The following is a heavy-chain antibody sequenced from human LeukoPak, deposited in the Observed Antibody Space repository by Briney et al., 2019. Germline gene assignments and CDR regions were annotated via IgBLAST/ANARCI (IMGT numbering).Heavy chain of an antibody. D-gene: IGHD4-23*01. Sequence: ASVKVSCKASGGTFSSYAISWVRQAPGQGLEWMGRIIPILGIANYAQKSQGRVTITADKSTSTAYMELSSLRSEDTAVYYCARGDYGGNSGYWGQGTLVTVSS. CDR2: IIPILGIA. V-gene: IGHV1-69*04. CDR3: ARGDYGGNSGY. CDR1: GGTFSSYA. J-gene: IGHJ4*02.